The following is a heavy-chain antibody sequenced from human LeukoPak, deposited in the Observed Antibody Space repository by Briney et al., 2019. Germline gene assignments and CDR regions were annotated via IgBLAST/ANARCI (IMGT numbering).Heavy chain of an antibody. CDR1: GLTFSSYA. D-gene: IGHD3-10*01. J-gene: IGHJ4*02. CDR2: ISSNGGST. Sequence: GGSLRLSCSASGLTFSSYAMHWVRQAPGKGLEYVPAISSNGGSTYYADSVKGRFTISRDNSKNTLYLQMSSLRAEDTAVYYCVKEYRWGSYYRKYFEYWGQGTLVTVSS. CDR3: VKEYRWGSYYRKYFEY. V-gene: IGHV3-64D*06.